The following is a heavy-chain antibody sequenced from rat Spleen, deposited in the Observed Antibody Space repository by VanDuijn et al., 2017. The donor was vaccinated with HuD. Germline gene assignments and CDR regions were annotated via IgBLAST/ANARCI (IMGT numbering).Heavy chain of an antibody. CDR1: GFTFSDYY. J-gene: IGHJ3*01. CDR3: TRLYYSNWFAY. V-gene: IGHV5-29*01. D-gene: IGHD1-1*01. Sequence: EVQLVESDGGLVQPGRSLKLSCAASGFTFSDYYMAWVRQAPTKGLEWVATISHDGSSTYYRDSVKGRFTISRDNAKSTLYLQMDSLRSEDTANYYCTRLYYSNWFAYWGQGTLVTVSS. CDR2: ISHDGSST.